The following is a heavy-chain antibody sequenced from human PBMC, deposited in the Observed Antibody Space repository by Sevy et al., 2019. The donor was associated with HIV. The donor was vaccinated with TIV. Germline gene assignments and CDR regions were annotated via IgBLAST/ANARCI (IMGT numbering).Heavy chain of an antibody. D-gene: IGHD7-27*01. Sequence: GGSLRLSCAASGFTVSTSYMSWVRQAPGKGLEWVSVIYSGTSTYYADSVKGRFTISRDNAKNSLYLQMKSLRAEDTAVYYCARDQNWAFDYWGQGSLVTVSS. J-gene: IGHJ4*02. V-gene: IGHV3-66*01. CDR1: GFTVSTSY. CDR2: IYSGTST. CDR3: ARDQNWAFDY.